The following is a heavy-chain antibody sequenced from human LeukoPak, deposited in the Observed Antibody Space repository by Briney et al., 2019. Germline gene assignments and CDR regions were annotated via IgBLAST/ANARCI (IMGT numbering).Heavy chain of an antibody. J-gene: IGHJ4*02. CDR3: ARPFNWNDYFDY. CDR1: GYTFTTYN. V-gene: IGHV1-18*01. Sequence: ASVTVSCKASGYTFTTYNINWVRQAPGQGLEWMGWISAYSGNTNYAQKVQGRVTMTTDTATSTAYMEVRSLTSDDTAVYYCARPFNWNDYFDYWGQGTLVTVSS. CDR2: ISAYSGNT. D-gene: IGHD1-1*01.